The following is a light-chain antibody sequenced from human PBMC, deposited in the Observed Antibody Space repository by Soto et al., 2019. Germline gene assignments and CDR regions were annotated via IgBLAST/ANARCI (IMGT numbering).Light chain of an antibody. V-gene: IGKV1-5*01. J-gene: IGKJ2*01. CDR2: DAS. CDR3: QQYNNYYPYT. CDR1: QSISIW. Sequence: DIQMIQSPSTLSASVGDRVTIACRATQSISIWLAWYQQKPGKAPKLLIYDASTLESGVPPRFSGSGSGTEFTLTISNLQPFDSATYYCQQYNNYYPYTFGQGTKVEIK.